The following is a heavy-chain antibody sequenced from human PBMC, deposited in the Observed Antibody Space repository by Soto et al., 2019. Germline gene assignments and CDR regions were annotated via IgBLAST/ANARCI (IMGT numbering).Heavy chain of an antibody. J-gene: IGHJ4*02. V-gene: IGHV4-59*11. CDR2: IYYNGNT. Sequence: QVQLQESGPGLVKPSETLSLTCTVSGGSISNHYWSWIRQPPGKGLEWIGYIYYNGNTNYNPSLKSRVTMSVDTSKNQFSLKLGSVTAADTAGYYCARSNWYSEYWGQGTLVTVSS. CDR3: ARSNWYSEY. CDR1: GGSISNHY. D-gene: IGHD7-27*01.